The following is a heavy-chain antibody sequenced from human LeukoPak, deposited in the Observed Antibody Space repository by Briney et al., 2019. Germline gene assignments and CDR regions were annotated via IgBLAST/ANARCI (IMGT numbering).Heavy chain of an antibody. D-gene: IGHD3-3*01. CDR2: MNPNSGNT. J-gene: IGHJ5*02. CDR3: ARGLRSYDFWSGYPKPNWFDP. CDR1: GYTFTSYD. V-gene: IGHV1-8*01. Sequence: ASVKVSCKASGYTFTSYDINWVRQATGQGLEWMGWMNPNSGNTGYAQKFQGRVTMTRNTPISTAYMELSSLRSEDTAVYYCARGLRSYDFWSGYPKPNWFDPWGQGTLVTVSS.